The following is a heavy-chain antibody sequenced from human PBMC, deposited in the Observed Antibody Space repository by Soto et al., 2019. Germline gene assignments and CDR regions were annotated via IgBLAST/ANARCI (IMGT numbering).Heavy chain of an antibody. CDR2: IIPHFGTA. CDR3: ARLHSHGTYGMDV. Sequence: SVMVSCKASAVSFIYTLCWVRQAPVHGLERKGGIIPHFGTANYAQKFQGRVTITADESTKTASTELSTLRSEDTAVYYCARLHSHGTYGMDVWGQGTTVTVSS. V-gene: IGHV1-69*13. CDR1: AVSFIYT. D-gene: IGHD5-18*01. J-gene: IGHJ6*02.